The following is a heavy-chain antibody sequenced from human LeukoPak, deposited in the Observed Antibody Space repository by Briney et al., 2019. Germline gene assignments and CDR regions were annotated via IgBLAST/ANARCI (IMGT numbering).Heavy chain of an antibody. CDR2: INPNSGGT. D-gene: IGHD3-10*01. CDR3: AREPPGSGSPSGDY. CDR1: GYTFTGYY. V-gene: IGHV1-2*02. Sequence: GASVKVSCKASGYTFTGYYMHWVRQAPGQGLEWMGWINPNSGGTNYAQKFQGRVTMTRDTSISTAYMELSRLRSDDTAVYYCAREPPGSGSPSGDYWGRGTLVTVSS. J-gene: IGHJ4*02.